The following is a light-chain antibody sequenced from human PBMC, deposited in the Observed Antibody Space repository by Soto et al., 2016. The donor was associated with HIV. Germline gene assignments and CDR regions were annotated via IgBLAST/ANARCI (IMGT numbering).Light chain of an antibody. CDR3: QSAGSSXV. CDR1: ALSKHY. J-gene: IGLJ2*01. Sequence: SSDLTQSPSVSVSPGQTAKITCSGDALSKHYAYWYQQKPGQAPLLVIYKDTKRPSGIPERFSGSTSGTTVTLTISGVQAEDEGDYYCQSAGSSXVFGGGTKLTVL. V-gene: IGLV3-25*03. CDR2: KDT.